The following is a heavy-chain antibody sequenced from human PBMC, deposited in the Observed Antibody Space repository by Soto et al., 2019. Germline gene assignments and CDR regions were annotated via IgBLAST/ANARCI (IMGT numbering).Heavy chain of an antibody. CDR3: ARNFRGGHAAAGPLDYYYYMDV. CDR2: ISSSSSTI. D-gene: IGHD6-13*01. CDR1: GFTFSSYS. Sequence: GGSLRLSCAASGFTFSSYSMNWVRQAPGKGLEWVSYISSSSSTIYYADSVKGRFTISRDNAKNSLYLQMNSLRAEDTAVYYCARNFRGGHAAAGPLDYYYYMDVWGKGTTVTVSS. V-gene: IGHV3-48*01. J-gene: IGHJ6*03.